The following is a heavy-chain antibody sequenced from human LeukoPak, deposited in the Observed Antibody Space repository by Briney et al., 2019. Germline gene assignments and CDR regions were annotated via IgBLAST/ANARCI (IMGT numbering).Heavy chain of an antibody. Sequence: SETLSLTCTVSGGSISSSSYYWGWIRQPPGKGLEWIGSIYYSGSTNYNPSLKSRVTISVGTSKNQFSLKLSSVTAADTAVYYCARGLQYYDFWSSYLYFDYWGQGTLVTVSS. V-gene: IGHV4-39*07. J-gene: IGHJ4*02. D-gene: IGHD3-3*01. CDR1: GGSISSSSYY. CDR2: IYYSGST. CDR3: ARGLQYYDFWSSYLYFDY.